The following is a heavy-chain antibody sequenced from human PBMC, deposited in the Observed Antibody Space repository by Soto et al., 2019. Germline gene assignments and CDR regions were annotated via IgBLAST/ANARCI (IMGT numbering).Heavy chain of an antibody. CDR1: GGTFSSYA. CDR3: ARDLRVGGKQQLVIFPPKY. J-gene: IGHJ4*02. V-gene: IGHV1-69*13. CDR2: IIPIFGTA. D-gene: IGHD6-13*01. Sequence: ASVKVSCKASGGTFSSYAISWVRQAPGQGLEWMGGIIPIFGTANYAQKFQGRVTITADESTSTAYMELNSLRAEDTAVYYCARDLRVGGKQQLVIFPPKYWGQGTLVTVSS.